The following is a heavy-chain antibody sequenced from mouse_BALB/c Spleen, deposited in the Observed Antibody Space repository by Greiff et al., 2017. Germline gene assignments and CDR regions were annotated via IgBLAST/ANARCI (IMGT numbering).Heavy chain of an antibody. Sequence: VQLQQSGAELVRSGASVKLSCTASGFNIKDYYMHWVKQRPEQGLEWIGWIDPENGDTEYAPKFQGKATMTADTSSNTAYLQLSSLTSEDTAVYYCKGYGSIYWYFDVWGAGTTVTVSS. J-gene: IGHJ1*01. CDR3: KGYGSIYWYFDV. V-gene: IGHV14-4*02. D-gene: IGHD1-1*01. CDR1: GFNIKDYY. CDR2: IDPENGDT.